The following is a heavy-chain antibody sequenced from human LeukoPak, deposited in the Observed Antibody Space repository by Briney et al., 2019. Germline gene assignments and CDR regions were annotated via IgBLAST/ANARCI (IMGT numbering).Heavy chain of an antibody. J-gene: IGHJ6*02. D-gene: IGHD2-15*01. CDR1: GYTFTSYY. CDR2: INPSGGST. V-gene: IGHV1-46*01. CDR3: ASTPTIKPNAIDYYYYGMDV. Sequence: ASVKVSCKASGYTFTSYYMHWVRQAPGQGLEWMGIINPSGGSTSYAQKFQGRVTMTRDTSTSTVYMELSSLRSEDTAVYYCASTPTIKPNAIDYYYYGMDVWGQGTTVTVSS.